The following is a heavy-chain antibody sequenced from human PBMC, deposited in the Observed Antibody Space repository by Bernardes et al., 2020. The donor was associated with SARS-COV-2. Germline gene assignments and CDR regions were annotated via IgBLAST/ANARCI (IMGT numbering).Heavy chain of an antibody. CDR2: MYHTGST. J-gene: IGHJ5*02. Sequence: LSLTCTGSGASIPTYYWSWIRQAPGKALEWIAYMYHTGSTHYNPSLKSRLTTTVETSKNQSSLKLSSVTAADTAVYYCARVFLREVNPWFDTWGQGTLVTVSS. CDR1: GASIPTYY. CDR3: ARVFLREVNPWFDT. D-gene: IGHD3-10*01. V-gene: IGHV4-59*01.